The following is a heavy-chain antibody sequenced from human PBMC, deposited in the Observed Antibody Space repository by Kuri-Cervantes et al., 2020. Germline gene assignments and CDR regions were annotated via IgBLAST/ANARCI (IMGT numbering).Heavy chain of an antibody. CDR3: ARAPGGYYYGMDV. D-gene: IGHD3-10*01. Sequence: VGLLRLYCAASGFTFSSYWMTWVRQAPGKGLEWVSSISSSSSYIYYADSVKGRFTISRDNAKNSLYLQMNSLRAEDTAVYYCARAPGGYYYGMDVWGQGNTVTVSS. V-gene: IGHV3-21*01. CDR2: ISSSSSYI. J-gene: IGHJ6*02. CDR1: GFTFSSYW.